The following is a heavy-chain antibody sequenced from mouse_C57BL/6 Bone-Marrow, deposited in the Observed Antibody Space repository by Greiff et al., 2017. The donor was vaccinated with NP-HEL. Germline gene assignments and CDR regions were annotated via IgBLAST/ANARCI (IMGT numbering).Heavy chain of an antibody. J-gene: IGHJ2*01. CDR1: GFTFSSYG. CDR2: ISSGGSYT. V-gene: IGHV5-6*01. D-gene: IGHD1-1*02. CDR3: ARLPGS. Sequence: EVKLVESGGDLVKPGGSLKLSCAASGFTFSSYGMSWVRQTPDKRLEWVATISSGGSYTYYPDSVKGRFTISRDNAKNTLYLQMSSLKSEDTAMYYCARLPGSWGQGTTLTVSS.